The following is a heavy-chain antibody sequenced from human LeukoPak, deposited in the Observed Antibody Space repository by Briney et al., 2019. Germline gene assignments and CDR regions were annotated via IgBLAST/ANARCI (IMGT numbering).Heavy chain of an antibody. D-gene: IGHD6-19*01. Sequence: ASVKVSCKASGGTFSSYAISWVRQAPGQGLEWMGRIIPILGIANYAQKFQGRVTITADKSTSTAYMELSSLRPEDTAVYYCARGNYSSGWYVYWGQGTLVTVSS. V-gene: IGHV1-69*04. CDR2: IIPILGIA. CDR1: GGTFSSYA. CDR3: ARGNYSSGWYVY. J-gene: IGHJ4*02.